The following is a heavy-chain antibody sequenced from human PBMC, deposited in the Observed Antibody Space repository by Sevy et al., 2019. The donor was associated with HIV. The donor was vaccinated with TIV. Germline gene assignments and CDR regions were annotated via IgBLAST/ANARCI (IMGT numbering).Heavy chain of an antibody. V-gene: IGHV4-31*03. CDR3: ARGRNYYDSRRVLWDI. D-gene: IGHD3-22*01. CDR2: IYYSGST. CDR1: GGSISSGDYY. J-gene: IGHJ3*02. Sequence: SETLSLTCTVSGGSISSGDYYWSWIRQHPGKGLEWSGYIYYSGSTYYNPSLKSRVTISVDTSKNQFSLKLSSVTAADTAVYYCARGRNYYDSRRVLWDIWGQGTMVTVSS.